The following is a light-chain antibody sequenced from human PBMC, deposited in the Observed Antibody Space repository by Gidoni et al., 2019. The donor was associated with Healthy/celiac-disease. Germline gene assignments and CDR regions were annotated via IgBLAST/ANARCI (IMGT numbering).Light chain of an antibody. V-gene: IGKV1-39*01. CDR2: AAS. CDR1: QSISSY. J-gene: IGKJ3*01. Sequence: DIEMTQSPSSLSASVGDRVTITCRASQSISSYLNWYQQKPGNAPKLLIYAASSLQSGVPSRFSGSGSGTEFTLTISSLQPEDFATYYCQQCYSTRFTFGPGTKVDIK. CDR3: QQCYSTRFT.